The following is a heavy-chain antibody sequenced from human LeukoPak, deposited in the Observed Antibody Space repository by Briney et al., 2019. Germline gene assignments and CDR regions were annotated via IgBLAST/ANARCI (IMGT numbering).Heavy chain of an antibody. CDR3: ARGRKFITYYYDSSGYYYSY. V-gene: IGHV4-34*01. CDR1: GGSFSNYY. J-gene: IGHJ4*02. CDR2: INHGGST. Sequence: SETLSLTCAVYGGSFSNYYWSWIRQPPGKGLEWIGEINHGGSTNYNPSLKSRVTISVDTSKNQFSLKLTSVTAADTAVYYCARGRKFITYYYDSSGYYYSYWGQGTLVTVSS. D-gene: IGHD3-22*01.